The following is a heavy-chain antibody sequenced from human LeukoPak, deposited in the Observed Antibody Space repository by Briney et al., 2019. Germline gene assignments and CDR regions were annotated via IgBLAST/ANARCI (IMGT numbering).Heavy chain of an antibody. Sequence: PSETLSLTCTVSGGSISSGGYYWSWIRQHPGKGLEWIGYIYYSGSTYYNPSLKSRVTISVDTSKNQFSLKLSSVTAADTAVYYCASGPPNPSDTIFGVVTDRGQGTLVTVSS. CDR3: ASGPPNPSDTIFGVVTD. CDR1: GGSISSGGYY. V-gene: IGHV4-31*03. CDR2: IYYSGST. J-gene: IGHJ4*02. D-gene: IGHD3-3*01.